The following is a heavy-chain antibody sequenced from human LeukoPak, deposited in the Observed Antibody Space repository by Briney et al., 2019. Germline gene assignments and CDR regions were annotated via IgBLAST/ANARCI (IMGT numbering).Heavy chain of an antibody. V-gene: IGHV3-21*01. D-gene: IGHD5-24*01. CDR3: ARGTVEMATISY. CDR2: ISSSSSYI. Sequence: PGGSLRLSCAASGFTFSSYSMNWVRQAPGKGLEWVSSISSSSSYIYYADSVKGRFTISRDNAENSLYLQMNSLRAEDTAVYYCARGTVEMATISYWGQGTLVTVSS. J-gene: IGHJ4*02. CDR1: GFTFSSYS.